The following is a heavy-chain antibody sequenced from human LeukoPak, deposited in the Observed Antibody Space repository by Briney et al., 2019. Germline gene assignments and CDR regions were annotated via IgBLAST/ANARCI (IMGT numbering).Heavy chain of an antibody. V-gene: IGHV1-69*02. Sequence: GSSVKVSCKASGGTFSSYTISWVRQAPGQGLEWMGRIIPILGIANYAQKFQGRVTITADKSTSTAYMELSSLRSEDTAVYCCASAPTYYYDSSGYYYFDYWGQGTLVTVSS. D-gene: IGHD3-22*01. CDR2: IIPILGIA. CDR1: GGTFSSYT. J-gene: IGHJ4*02. CDR3: ASAPTYYYDSSGYYYFDY.